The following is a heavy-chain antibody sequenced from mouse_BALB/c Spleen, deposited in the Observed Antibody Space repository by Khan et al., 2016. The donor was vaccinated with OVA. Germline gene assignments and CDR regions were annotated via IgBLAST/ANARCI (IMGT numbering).Heavy chain of an antibody. D-gene: IGHD2-14*01. CDR3: ARRTTGYTMDS. J-gene: IGHJ4*01. CDR2: INPRSGYT. V-gene: IGHV1-4*01. CDR1: GYTFTSNT. Sequence: QVQLKQSGAELARPGASMRMSCTASGYTFTSNTMHWVQQSPGQGLEWIAYINPRSGYTNYTHTFKDKSTLTADKSSSTAYMQLSSLTSEDAAVYYCARRTTGYTMDSWGQGTSVTVSA.